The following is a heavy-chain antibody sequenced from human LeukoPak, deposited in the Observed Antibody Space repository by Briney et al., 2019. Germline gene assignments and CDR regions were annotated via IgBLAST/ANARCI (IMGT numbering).Heavy chain of an antibody. CDR2: IYHSGST. CDR3: ARDRGGIGAYYDFWSGYYRHDAFDI. J-gene: IGHJ3*02. CDR1: GGSISSSNW. D-gene: IGHD3-3*01. V-gene: IGHV4-4*02. Sequence: SETLSLTCAVSGGSISSSNWWSWVRQPPGKGLEWIGEIYHSGSTNYNPSLKSRVTISVDRSKNQFSLKLSSVTAADTAVYYCARDRGGIGAYYDFWSGYYRHDAFDIWGQGTMVTVSS.